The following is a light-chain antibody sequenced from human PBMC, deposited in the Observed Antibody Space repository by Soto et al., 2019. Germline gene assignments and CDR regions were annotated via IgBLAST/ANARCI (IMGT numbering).Light chain of an antibody. Sequence: QSLLTQPASVSGSPGQSITLSCTGSSSAVGSYRFVSWYQHHPGNVPKLIIYEGGKRPSGVSNRFSGSEPGNTASLTISGLQAEDEADYYCGSSSPSRTFVFGTGTKVTVL. CDR2: EGG. J-gene: IGLJ1*01. V-gene: IGLV2-23*01. CDR1: SSAVGSYRF. CDR3: GSSSPSRTFV.